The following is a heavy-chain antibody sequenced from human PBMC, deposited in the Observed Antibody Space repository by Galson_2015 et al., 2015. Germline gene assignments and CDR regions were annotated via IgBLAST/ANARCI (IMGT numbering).Heavy chain of an antibody. CDR3: ARDPGYCSSTSCYGGSDY. J-gene: IGHJ4*02. CDR2: INPNSGGT. D-gene: IGHD2-2*01. CDR1: GYTFTGYY. V-gene: IGHV1-2*06. Sequence: SVKVSCKASGYTFTGYYMHWVRQAPGQGLEWMGRINPNSGGTNYAQKLQGRVTMTTDTSTSTAYMELRSLRSDDTAVYYCARDPGYCSSTSCYGGSDYWGQGTLVTVSS.